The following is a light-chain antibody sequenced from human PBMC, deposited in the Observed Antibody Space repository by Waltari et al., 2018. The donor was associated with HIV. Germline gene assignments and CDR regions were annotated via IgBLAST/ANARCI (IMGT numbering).Light chain of an antibody. CDR1: SSNIESNT. J-gene: IGLJ3*02. CDR2: SNN. V-gene: IGLV1-44*01. Sequence: QSVLTQPSSASGTPGQRVAISCSGSSSNIESNTVNWYQQLPGTAPKLLVYSNNQRPSGVPDRISGSKSGTSASLAISGLQSEDEADYYCAAWDDSLNGWV. CDR3: AAWDDSLNGWV.